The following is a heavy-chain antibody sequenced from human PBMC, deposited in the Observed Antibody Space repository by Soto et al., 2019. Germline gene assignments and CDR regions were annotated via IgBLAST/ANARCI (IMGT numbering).Heavy chain of an antibody. CDR3: AREGNLGRWPQPLDY. D-gene: IGHD1-1*01. V-gene: IGHV4-59*01. CDR1: GDSLSAYS. J-gene: IGHJ4*02. Sequence: PSETQSLTCTVSGDSLSAYSWSWVRQPPGKGLEWIGNIHYNGNTKYNPSLKSRVTMSVDTSKNQFSLKLISVTAADTAKYFCAREGNLGRWPQPLDYWGQGPLVTVSS. CDR2: IHYNGNT.